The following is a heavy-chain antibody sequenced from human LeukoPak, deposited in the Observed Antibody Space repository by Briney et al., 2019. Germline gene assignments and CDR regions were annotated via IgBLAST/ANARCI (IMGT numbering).Heavy chain of an antibody. D-gene: IGHD1-26*01. CDR1: GFTFSSFG. CDR2: IGYDGSYK. CDR3: AKDGQIVEATQDAFDI. Sequence: GGSLRLSCATSGFTFSSFGMHWVRQAPGKGLEWVAFIGYDGSYKYYADSVKGRFTISRDNSKNTLYLQMNSLRAEDTAVYYCAKDGQIVEATQDAFDIWGQGTMVTVSS. J-gene: IGHJ3*02. V-gene: IGHV3-30*02.